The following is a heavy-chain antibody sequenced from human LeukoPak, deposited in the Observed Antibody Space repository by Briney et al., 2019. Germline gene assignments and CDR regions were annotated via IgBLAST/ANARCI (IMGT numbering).Heavy chain of an antibody. D-gene: IGHD5-24*01. Sequence: SETLSLTCTVSGGSISSYYWSWIRQPPGKGLEWIGYIYYSGSIDYNPSLKSRVTISVDTSKNQFSLKLSSVTAADTAVYYCARDVKTERLDAFDIWGQGTMVTVSS. J-gene: IGHJ3*02. V-gene: IGHV4-59*01. CDR1: GGSISSYY. CDR3: ARDVKTERLDAFDI. CDR2: IYYSGSI.